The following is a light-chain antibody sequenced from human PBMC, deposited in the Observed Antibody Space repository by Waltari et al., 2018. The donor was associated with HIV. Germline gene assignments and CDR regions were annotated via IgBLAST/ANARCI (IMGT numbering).Light chain of an antibody. J-gene: IGLJ1*01. CDR2: GNS. V-gene: IGLV1-40*01. Sequence: QSVLTQPPSVSGAPGQRVTISCTGSSSNIGAGYDVHWYHQLPGTAPKLLIYGNSNRPAGVPDRFSGSKSGTSASLAITGLQAEDDADYYCQSYDSSLSAYVFGTGTKVTVL. CDR1: SSNIGAGYD. CDR3: QSYDSSLSAYV.